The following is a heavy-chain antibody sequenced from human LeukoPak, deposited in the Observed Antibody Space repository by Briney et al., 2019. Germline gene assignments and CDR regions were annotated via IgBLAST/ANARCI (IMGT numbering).Heavy chain of an antibody. Sequence: SETLSLTCTVSGGSISSYYWSWIRQPPGKGLEWIGYIYYSGSTNYNPSLKSRVTISVDTSKNQFSLKLSSVTAADTAVYYCARDLDYGSGSYYGAFDIWGQGTMVTVSS. CDR1: GGSISSYY. CDR2: IYYSGST. J-gene: IGHJ3*02. CDR3: ARDLDYGSGSYYGAFDI. V-gene: IGHV4-59*01. D-gene: IGHD3-10*01.